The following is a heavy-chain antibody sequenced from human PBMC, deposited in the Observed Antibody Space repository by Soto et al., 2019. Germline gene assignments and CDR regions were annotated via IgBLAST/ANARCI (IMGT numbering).Heavy chain of an antibody. D-gene: IGHD5-18*01. Sequence: GGSLRLSCAASGFTFSSYGMHWVRQAPGKGLEWVAVIWFDGSNKYYADSVKGRFTISRDNSKNTLYLQMNSLRAEDTAVYYCATGDTAMDVYYYYGMDVWGQGTTVTASS. CDR2: IWFDGSNK. J-gene: IGHJ6*02. CDR1: GFTFSSYG. CDR3: ATGDTAMDVYYYYGMDV. V-gene: IGHV3-33*01.